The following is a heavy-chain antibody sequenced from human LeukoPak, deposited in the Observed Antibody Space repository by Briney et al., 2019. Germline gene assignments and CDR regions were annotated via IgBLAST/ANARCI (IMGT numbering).Heavy chain of an antibody. CDR1: GFTFSDYY. J-gene: IGHJ3*02. Sequence: GGSLRLSCAASGFTFSDYYMSWIRQAPGKGLEWVSYISSSGSTIYYADSVKGRFTISRDNAKNSLYLQMNSLRDEDTAVYYCAKVSGAMVRGKIFDIWGQGTMVTVSS. D-gene: IGHD3-10*01. CDR2: ISSSGSTI. CDR3: AKVSGAMVRGKIFDI. V-gene: IGHV3-11*04.